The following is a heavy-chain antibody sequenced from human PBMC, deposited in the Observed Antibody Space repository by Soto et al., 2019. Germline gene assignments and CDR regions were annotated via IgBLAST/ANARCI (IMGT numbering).Heavy chain of an antibody. CDR1: GFTFSSYS. D-gene: IGHD3-3*01. CDR3: SRKGVAFDY. Sequence: GGSLRLSCAASGFTFSSYSMNWLRQAPGKGLEWISYISTTSSSIYYADSVKGRFTISRDNAKNSLFLQMNSLRDEDTAVYYCSRKGVAFDYWGQGALVTVSS. V-gene: IGHV3-48*02. CDR2: ISTTSSSI. J-gene: IGHJ4*02.